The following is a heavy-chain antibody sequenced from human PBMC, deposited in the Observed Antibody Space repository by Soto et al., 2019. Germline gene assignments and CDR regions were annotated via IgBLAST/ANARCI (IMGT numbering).Heavy chain of an antibody. D-gene: IGHD3-16*01. CDR2: IYPDDSDV. Sequence: PGESLKISCKGSGYNFTSHWIGWARQVPGKGLEWMGIIYPDDSDVRYSPSFQGQVTLSVDKSIETAYLQWSSLKASDTAMYYCVRLGSILINSYGGPPGYWGQGTLVTVSS. V-gene: IGHV5-51*01. J-gene: IGHJ4*02. CDR3: VRLGSILINSYGGPPGY. CDR1: GYNFTSHW.